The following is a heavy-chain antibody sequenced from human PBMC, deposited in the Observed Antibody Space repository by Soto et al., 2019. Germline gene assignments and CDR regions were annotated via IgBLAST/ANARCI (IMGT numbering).Heavy chain of an antibody. CDR3: ATTSPYDELRYFDWLLHMNNAFDI. J-gene: IGHJ3*02. V-gene: IGHV3-21*01. Sequence: EVQLVESGGGLVQPGGSLRLSCAASGFTFSSYSMNWVRQAPGKGLEWVSSISSSSSYIYYADSVKGRFTISRDNAKNSLYLQMNSLRAEDTAVYYCATTSPYDELRYFDWLLHMNNAFDIWGQGTMVTVSS. CDR2: ISSSSSYI. D-gene: IGHD3-9*01. CDR1: GFTFSSYS.